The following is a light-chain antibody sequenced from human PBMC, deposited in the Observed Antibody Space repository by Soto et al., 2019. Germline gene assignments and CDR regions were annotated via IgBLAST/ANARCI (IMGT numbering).Light chain of an antibody. Sequence: DIQITLSASALSASVGDEVTITCRASHTIMTYLNWYQLKPGKPPRLLIYAASSLQSGVPSRFSGSGSGTDFTLTISSLQPEDFATYSCQQSYNSPRPFGRGTKVAI. CDR2: AAS. CDR1: HTIMTY. J-gene: IGKJ1*01. CDR3: QQSYNSPRP. V-gene: IGKV1-39*01.